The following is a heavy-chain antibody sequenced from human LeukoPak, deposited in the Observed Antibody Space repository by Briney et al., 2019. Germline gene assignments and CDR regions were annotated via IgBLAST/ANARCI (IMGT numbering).Heavy chain of an antibody. CDR3: ARGARAIAVAGL. CDR2: IYYSGST. D-gene: IGHD6-19*01. J-gene: IGHJ4*02. Sequence: SQTLSLTCTVSGGSISSGDYYWSWIRQPPGKGLEWIGYIYYSGSTYYNPSLKSRVTISVDTSKNQFSLKLSSVTAADTAVYYCARGARAIAVAGLWGQGTLVTVSS. CDR1: GGSISSGDYY. V-gene: IGHV4-30-4*01.